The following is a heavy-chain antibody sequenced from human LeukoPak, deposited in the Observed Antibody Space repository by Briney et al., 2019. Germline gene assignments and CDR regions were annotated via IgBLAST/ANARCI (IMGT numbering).Heavy chain of an antibody. D-gene: IGHD2-2*01. V-gene: IGHV4-59*01. CDR2: IYYSGST. Sequence: SETLSLTCTVSGGSISSYYWSWIRQPPGKGLEWIGYIYYSGSTNYNPSLKSRVTISVDTSKNQFSLKLSSVTAADTAVYYCARIPRYRGSTSCNGNWFDPWGQGTLVTVSS. CDR3: ARIPRYRGSTSCNGNWFDP. CDR1: GGSISSYY. J-gene: IGHJ5*02.